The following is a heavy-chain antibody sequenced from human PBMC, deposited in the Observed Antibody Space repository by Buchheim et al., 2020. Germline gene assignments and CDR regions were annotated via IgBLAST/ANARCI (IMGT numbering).Heavy chain of an antibody. CDR2: ISSSSSYI. J-gene: IGHJ4*02. CDR3: ASSTRRWLQGY. V-gene: IGHV3-21*01. D-gene: IGHD5-24*01. CDR1: GFSFSTYN. Sequence: EVELVESGGGLVKPGGSLRLSCAASGFSFSTYNMKWVRQAPGKGLEWVSSISSSSSYIYYADSVKGRFTISRDNAKNSLYLQMNSLRAEDTAVYYCASSTRRWLQGYWGQGTL.